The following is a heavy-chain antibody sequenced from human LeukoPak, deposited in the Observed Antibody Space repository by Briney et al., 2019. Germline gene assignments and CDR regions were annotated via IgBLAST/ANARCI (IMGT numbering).Heavy chain of an antibody. V-gene: IGHV1-69*01. CDR1: GGTFGSYA. D-gene: IGHD3-10*01. CDR3: ASIWNMVRGVITHDY. Sequence: ASVKVSCKASGGTFGSYAISWVRQAPGQGLEWMGGIIPIFGTANYAQRFQGRVTITADESTSTAYMELSSLRSEDTAVYYCASIWNMVRGVITHDYWGQGTLVTVSS. J-gene: IGHJ4*02. CDR2: IIPIFGTA.